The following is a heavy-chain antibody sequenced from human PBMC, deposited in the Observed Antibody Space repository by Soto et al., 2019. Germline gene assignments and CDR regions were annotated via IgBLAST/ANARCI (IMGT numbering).Heavy chain of an antibody. CDR3: AKRTPSGSFQPFDY. Sequence: EVQLLESGGGLVQPGGSLRLSCAASGFTFSSYGMSWVRQAPGKGLEWVSGISGAGSNTYYADSVKGRFTISRDNSKNTLYLHMNSLRDEDTAVYYCAKRTPSGSFQPFDYWGQGTLVTVSS. J-gene: IGHJ4*02. CDR2: ISGAGSNT. CDR1: GFTFSSYG. V-gene: IGHV3-23*01. D-gene: IGHD3-10*01.